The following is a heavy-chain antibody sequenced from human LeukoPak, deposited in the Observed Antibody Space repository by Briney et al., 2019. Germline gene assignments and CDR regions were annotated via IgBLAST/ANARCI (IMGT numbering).Heavy chain of an antibody. CDR3: AKAQKYTSDLDY. Sequence: PGGSLRLSCAASGLTFSNYAMSWVRQAPGKGLEWVSAISGISGSTYYADSVRGRFTISRDTSKNTLYLQMNSLRAEDTALYYCAKAQKYTSDLDYWGQGTLVTVSS. CDR1: GLTFSNYA. D-gene: IGHD6-19*01. CDR2: ISGISGST. J-gene: IGHJ4*02. V-gene: IGHV3-23*01.